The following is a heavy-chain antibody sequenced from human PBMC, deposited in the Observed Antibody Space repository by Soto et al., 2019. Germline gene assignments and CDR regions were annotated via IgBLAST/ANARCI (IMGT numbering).Heavy chain of an antibody. CDR3: AREGWDSYYFDY. J-gene: IGHJ4*02. V-gene: IGHV1-8*01. CDR1: GYTFTSYD. D-gene: IGHD1-26*01. CDR2: MNPNSGNT. Sequence: QVQLVQCGAEVKKPGASVKVSCKASGYTFTSYDINWVRQATGQGLEWMGWMNPNSGNTGYAQKFQGRVTMTRNTSISTAYMELSSLRSEDTAVYYFAREGWDSYYFDYWGQGTLVTVSS.